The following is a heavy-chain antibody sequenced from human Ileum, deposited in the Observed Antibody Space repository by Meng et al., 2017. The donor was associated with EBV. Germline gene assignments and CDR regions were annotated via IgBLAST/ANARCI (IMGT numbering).Heavy chain of an antibody. V-gene: IGHV4-34*01. D-gene: IGHD6-13*01. CDR1: GGSFRGYY. Sequence: VQLQQWGAGVWNPSGALSLTCAVDGGSFRGYYWTWISQPPGKGLEWIGEINHSGSTNYNPSLKSRVTISVDKNQFSLKLSSVTAADTAVYYCARGFYTYGSSCFDYWGQGTLVTVSS. J-gene: IGHJ4*02. CDR3: ARGFYTYGSSCFDY. CDR2: INHSGST.